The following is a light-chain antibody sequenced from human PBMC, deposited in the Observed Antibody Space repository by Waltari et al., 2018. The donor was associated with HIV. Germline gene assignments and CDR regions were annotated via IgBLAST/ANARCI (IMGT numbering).Light chain of an antibody. CDR2: GAS. CDR1: KGITDS. Sequence: DIQMAQSPSSLSASVGSRVTITCRARKGITDSLAWYQHKPGQAPELLVFGASVLETGVPPRFSGSGSGTTYTLTITGLQPEDSATYYCHQYYTVPYTFGQGTNLEI. CDR3: HQYYTVPYT. V-gene: IGKV1-NL1*01. J-gene: IGKJ2*01.